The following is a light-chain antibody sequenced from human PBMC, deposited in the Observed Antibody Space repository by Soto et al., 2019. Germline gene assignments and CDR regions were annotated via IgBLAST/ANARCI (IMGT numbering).Light chain of an antibody. V-gene: IGKV1-5*01. J-gene: IGKJ1*01. Sequence: IQMTQSPYTVSASFGDRVTITCRAGRDTHYWLAWYQQKAGRAPKLLIYGASTLASGVPSRFSGSGSGTEFTLTISSLQPDDSATYFCQRYNDKFGQGTKVDIK. CDR2: GAS. CDR1: RDTHYW. CDR3: QRYNDK.